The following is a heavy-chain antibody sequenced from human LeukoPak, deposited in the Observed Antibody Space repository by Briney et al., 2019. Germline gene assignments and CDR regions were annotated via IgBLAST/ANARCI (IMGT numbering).Heavy chain of an antibody. V-gene: IGHV1-18*01. CDR1: GYSENFYG. J-gene: IGHJ3*02. Sequence: ASVKVSCKTSGYSENFYGITWVRQVAGQGLEWMGWISAYNGNTNYPQKLQGRVTMTTDTSTSTAYMELRSLRSDDTAVYYCARDLGHDHTDAFDIWGQGTMVIVSS. D-gene: IGHD1-1*01. CDR2: ISAYNGNT. CDR3: ARDLGHDHTDAFDI.